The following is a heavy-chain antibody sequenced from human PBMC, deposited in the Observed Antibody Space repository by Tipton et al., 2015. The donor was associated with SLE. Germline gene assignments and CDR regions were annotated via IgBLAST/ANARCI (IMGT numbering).Heavy chain of an antibody. J-gene: IGHJ4*02. D-gene: IGHD6-13*01. CDR2: SYTSWST. CDR3: ARGVHQLGRFDY. V-gene: IGHV4-4*08. CDR1: GGSLSDYY. Sequence: TLSLTCAVYGGSLSDYYWTWVPQPPGKGLEWIGRSYTSWSTNYNPSLKSRVTISVDTSKNQFSLRLTSVTAADTAVYYCARGVHQLGRFDYWGRGTLVTVSS.